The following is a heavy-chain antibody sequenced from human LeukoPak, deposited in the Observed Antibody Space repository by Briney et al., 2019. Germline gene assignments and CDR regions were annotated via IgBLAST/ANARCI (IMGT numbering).Heavy chain of an antibody. CDR1: GFTFSSYA. Sequence: GGSLRLSCAASGFTFSSYAMSWVRQAPGKGLGWVSAISGSGGSTYYADSVKGRFTISRDNSKNTLYLQMNSLRAEDTAVYYCAKLYDFWSGPFDYWGQGTLVTVSS. D-gene: IGHD3-3*01. J-gene: IGHJ4*02. CDR2: ISGSGGST. V-gene: IGHV3-23*01. CDR3: AKLYDFWSGPFDY.